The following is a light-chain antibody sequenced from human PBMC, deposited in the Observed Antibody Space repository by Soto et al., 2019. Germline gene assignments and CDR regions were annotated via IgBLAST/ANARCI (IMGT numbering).Light chain of an antibody. Sequence: EIVMTQSPATLSVSPGERATLSCRASQSVRSNLAWYQQKPGQAPRLLIYGASTRSTGIPVRFSGSGSGTEFTLTISSLQSEDCAGYYCQQYNNWPPYTCGQGTKLEIK. CDR1: QSVRSN. J-gene: IGKJ2*01. CDR2: GAS. V-gene: IGKV3-15*01. CDR3: QQYNNWPPYT.